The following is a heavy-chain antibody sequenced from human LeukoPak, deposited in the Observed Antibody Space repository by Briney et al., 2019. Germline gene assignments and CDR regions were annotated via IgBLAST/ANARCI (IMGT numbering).Heavy chain of an antibody. V-gene: IGHV1-18*01. D-gene: IGHD6-19*01. CDR1: GYIFTSHS. CDR3: ARDSSGWYYYYYYGMDV. J-gene: IGHJ6*02. CDR2: ISAYNGNT. Sequence: GASVKVSCKASGYIFTSHSMHWVRQAPGQGLEWMGWISAYNGNTNYAQKLQGRVTMTTDTSTSTAYMELRSLRSDDTAVYYCARDSSGWYYYYYYGMDVWGQGTTVTVSS.